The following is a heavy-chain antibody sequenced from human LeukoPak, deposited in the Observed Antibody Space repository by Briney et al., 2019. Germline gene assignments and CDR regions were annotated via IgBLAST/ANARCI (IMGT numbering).Heavy chain of an antibody. Sequence: SETLSLTCTVSGGSISSYYWSWIRQPPGKGLEWIGYIYYSGSANYNPSLKSRVTISVDTSKNQFSLKLSSVTAADTAVYYCAREPSRGSGWVYWGQGTLVTVSS. V-gene: IGHV4-59*01. D-gene: IGHD6-19*01. CDR3: AREPSRGSGWVY. CDR2: IYYSGSA. J-gene: IGHJ4*02. CDR1: GGSISSYY.